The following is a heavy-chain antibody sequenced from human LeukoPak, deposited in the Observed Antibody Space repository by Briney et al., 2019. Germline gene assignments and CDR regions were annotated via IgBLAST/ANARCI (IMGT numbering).Heavy chain of an antibody. D-gene: IGHD3-10*01. V-gene: IGHV2-5*01. CDR1: GFSLRTDGVG. J-gene: IGHJ4*02. CDR2: IYWHGDK. Sequence: NGSGPTLVNPTQTLTLTCTFSGFSLRTDGVGVGWIRQPPGKALEWLALIYWHGDKRYNPSLKSGFTITKDTSKNQVVLTMTNMDPVDTATYYCARRRVATNPYYFDYWGQGTLVTVSS. CDR3: ARRRVATNPYYFDY.